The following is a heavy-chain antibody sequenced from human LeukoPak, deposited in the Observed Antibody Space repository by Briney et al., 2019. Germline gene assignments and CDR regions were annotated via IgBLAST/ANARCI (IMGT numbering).Heavy chain of an antibody. V-gene: IGHV3-21*01. D-gene: IGHD3-9*01. CDR2: ISSSSSYI. J-gene: IGHJ4*02. CDR3: ARDSSYIYDILTGNYPYYFDY. CDR1: GFTFSSYS. Sequence: GGSLRLSCVASGFTFSSYSMNWVRQAPGKGLEWVSSISSSSSYIYYADSVKGRFTISRDNAKNSLYLQMNSLRAEDTAVYYCARDSSYIYDILTGNYPYYFDYWGQGTLVTVSS.